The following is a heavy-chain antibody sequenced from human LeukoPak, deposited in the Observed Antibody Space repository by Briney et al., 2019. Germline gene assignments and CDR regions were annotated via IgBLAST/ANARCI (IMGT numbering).Heavy chain of an antibody. Sequence: ASVKVSCKVSGYTLTELSMHWVRQAPGKGLEWMGGFDPEDGETIYAQKFQGRVTMTEDTSTDTAYMELSSLRSEDTAVYYCETVPYYYGSGSSQFDYWGQGTLVTVSS. V-gene: IGHV1-24*01. J-gene: IGHJ4*02. CDR1: GYTLTELS. CDR3: ETVPYYYGSGSSQFDY. CDR2: FDPEDGET. D-gene: IGHD3-10*01.